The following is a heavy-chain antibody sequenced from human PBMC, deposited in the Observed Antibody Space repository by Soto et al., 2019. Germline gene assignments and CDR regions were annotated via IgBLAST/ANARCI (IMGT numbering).Heavy chain of an antibody. Sequence: PVGSLRLSCAASGFTFSSYAMHWVRQAPGKGLEWVAVISYDGSNKYYADSVKGRFTISRDNSKNTLYLQMNSLRAEDTAVYYCARSLGSGWYFSYYYGMDVWGQGTTVTVSS. CDR2: ISYDGSNK. CDR3: ARSLGSGWYFSYYYGMDV. D-gene: IGHD6-19*01. J-gene: IGHJ6*02. V-gene: IGHV3-30-3*01. CDR1: GFTFSSYA.